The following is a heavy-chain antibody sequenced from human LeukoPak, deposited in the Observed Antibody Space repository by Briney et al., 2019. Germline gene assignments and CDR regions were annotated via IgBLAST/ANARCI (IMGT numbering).Heavy chain of an antibody. CDR3: ARDPGVTYYYFDH. J-gene: IGHJ4*02. CDR2: IWYDGRKK. V-gene: IGHV3-33*08. CDR1: GFTFSTYG. D-gene: IGHD2-8*01. Sequence: PGGSLGLSCAASGFTFSTYGMHWVRQAPGKGLEWVAVIWYDGRKKFYADSVQGRFTISRDDSKNTLYLQMNSLRVEDAAVYYCARDPGVTYYYFDHWGQGALVTVSS.